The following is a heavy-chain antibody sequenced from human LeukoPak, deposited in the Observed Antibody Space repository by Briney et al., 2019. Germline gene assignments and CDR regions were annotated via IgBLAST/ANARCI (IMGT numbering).Heavy chain of an antibody. D-gene: IGHD6-13*01. CDR1: GGSVSSYY. CDR3: ARGDIAAGGAPFDY. CDR2: IYTSGST. V-gene: IGHV4-4*07. J-gene: IGHJ4*02. Sequence: PSETLSLTCTVSGGSVSSYYWSWIRQPAGKGLEWIGRIYTSGSTNYNPSLKSRVTMSVDTSKNQFSLKLSSVTAADTAVYYCARGDIAAGGAPFDYWGQGTLVTVSS.